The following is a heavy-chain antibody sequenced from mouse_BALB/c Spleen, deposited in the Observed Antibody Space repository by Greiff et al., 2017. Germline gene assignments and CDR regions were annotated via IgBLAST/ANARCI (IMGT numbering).Heavy chain of an antibody. V-gene: IGHV1-7*01. Sequence: QVQLKESGAELAKPGASVKMSCKASGYTFTSYWMHWVKQRPGQGLEWIGYINPSTGYTEYNQKFKDKATLTADKSSSTAYMQLSSLTSEDSAVYYCARSTVKRKFAYWGQGTLVTVSA. CDR2: INPSTGYT. D-gene: IGHD1-1*01. CDR1: GYTFTSYW. J-gene: IGHJ3*01. CDR3: ARSTVKRKFAY.